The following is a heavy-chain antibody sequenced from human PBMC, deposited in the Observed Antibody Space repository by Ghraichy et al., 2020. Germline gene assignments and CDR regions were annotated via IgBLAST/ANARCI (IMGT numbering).Heavy chain of an antibody. CDR2: IIPIFGTA. CDR3: ARSPSNMLNVGWFDP. Sequence: SVKVSCKASGGTFSSYAISWVRQAPGQGLEWMGGIIPIFGTANYAQKFQGRVTITADKSTSTAYMELSSLRSEDTAVYYCARSPSNMLNVGWFDPWGQGTLVTVSS. V-gene: IGHV1-69*06. CDR1: GGTFSSYA. J-gene: IGHJ5*02. D-gene: IGHD2-8*01.